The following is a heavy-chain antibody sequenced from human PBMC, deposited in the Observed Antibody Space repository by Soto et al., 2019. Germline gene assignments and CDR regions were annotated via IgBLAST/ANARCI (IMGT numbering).Heavy chain of an antibody. CDR1: GYTFTIDV. Sequence: ASVKVYCKASGYTFTIDVSSRVLHAPGQGLEWMGWISAYNGNTNYAQKLQGRVTMTTDTSTSTAYMELRSLRSDDTAVYYCARVESSWYSSSWYDFDFWGQGTLVTVSS. V-gene: IGHV1-18*04. D-gene: IGHD6-13*01. CDR2: ISAYNGNT. CDR3: ARVESSWYSSSWYDFDF. J-gene: IGHJ4*02.